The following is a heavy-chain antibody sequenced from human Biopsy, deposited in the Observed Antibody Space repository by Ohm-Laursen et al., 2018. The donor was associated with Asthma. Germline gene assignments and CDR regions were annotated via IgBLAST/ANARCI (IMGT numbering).Heavy chain of an antibody. CDR2: IIWNGARG. D-gene: IGHD6-19*01. V-gene: IGHV3-9*01. J-gene: IGHJ4*02. CDR3: AKASSSGWSAPLDS. Sequence: RSLRLSCAASGFVFDDYALHWVRQTPGKGLEWVSSIIWNGARGDYADAVKGRFTISRDNAKNSLYLQMNTLKTEDTAIYFCAKASSSGWSAPLDSWGQGMLVTVSS. CDR1: GFVFDDYA.